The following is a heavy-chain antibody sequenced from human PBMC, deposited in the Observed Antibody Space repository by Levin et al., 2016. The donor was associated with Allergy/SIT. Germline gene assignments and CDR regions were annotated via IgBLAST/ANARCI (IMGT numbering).Heavy chain of an antibody. V-gene: IGHV3-66*01. CDR1: GFTVSSND. D-gene: IGHD1-7*01. J-gene: IGHJ6*02. CDR2: IYSGGSK. Sequence: GGSLRLSCTASGFTVSSNDMSWVRQAPGKGLEWVSVIYSGGSKNYADSVKGRFTISRDNSKKTLYLQMNSLRAEDTAVYYCARGIIATLGGMDVWGQGTTVTVSS. CDR3: ARGIIATLGGMDV.